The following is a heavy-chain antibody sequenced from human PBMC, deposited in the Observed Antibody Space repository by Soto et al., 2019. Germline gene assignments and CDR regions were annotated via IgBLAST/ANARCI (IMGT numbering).Heavy chain of an antibody. D-gene: IGHD5-12*01. J-gene: IGHJ3*02. CDR1: GYTLTELS. CDR3: ARDYEYQILEFAALDI. Sequence: ASVKVSCKVSGYTLTELSMHWVRQAPGKGLEWMGGFDPEDGETIYAQKFQGRVTMTEDTSTDTAYMELSSLRYEDTAFYYCARDYEYQILEFAALDIWGQGTMVTVSS. V-gene: IGHV1-24*01. CDR2: FDPEDGET.